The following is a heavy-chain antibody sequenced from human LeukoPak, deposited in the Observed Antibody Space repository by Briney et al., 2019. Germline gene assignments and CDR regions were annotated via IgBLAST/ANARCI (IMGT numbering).Heavy chain of an antibody. J-gene: IGHJ4*02. CDR2: IYSGGST. V-gene: IGHV3-53*01. CDR3: AKDGGSGWYYYFDY. CDR1: GLTVSSNY. D-gene: IGHD6-19*01. Sequence: GGSLRLSCAASGLTVSSNYMSWVRQAPGKGLEWVSVIYSGGSTYYADSVKGRFTISRDNSKNTLYLQMNSLRAEDTAVYYCAKDGGSGWYYYFDYWGQGTLVTVSS.